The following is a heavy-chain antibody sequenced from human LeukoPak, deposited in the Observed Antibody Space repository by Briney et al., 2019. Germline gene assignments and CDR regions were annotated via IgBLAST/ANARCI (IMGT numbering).Heavy chain of an antibody. CDR3: ARVGSGYDYFDY. CDR1: AGYISSYY. CDR2: VHGSGNT. D-gene: IGHD3-9*01. Sequence: SEPLSLTCTVSAGYISSYYWSWIRQPAGKGLEWIGRVHGSGNTKYNPLLMSRVTMSVDTSKNQFSLKLSSVTAADTAVYYCARVGSGYDYFDYWGQGALVTVSS. V-gene: IGHV4-4*07. J-gene: IGHJ4*02.